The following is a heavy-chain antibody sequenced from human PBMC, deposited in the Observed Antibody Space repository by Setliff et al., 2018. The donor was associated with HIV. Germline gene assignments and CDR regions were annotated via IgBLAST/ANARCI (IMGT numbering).Heavy chain of an antibody. V-gene: IGHV4-4*08. D-gene: IGHD5-12*01. CDR2: VHTSGSS. CDR3: VRGGTGWLRGLFDY. Sequence: ETLSLTCDVSGGSISDFYWSWIRQSPRWGLEWIGYVHTSGSSNYNLSLKSRATISVDTSTNQFSLKLTSLTAADTAVYYCVRGGTGWLRGLFDYWGRGILVTSPQ. CDR1: GGSISDFY. J-gene: IGHJ4*02.